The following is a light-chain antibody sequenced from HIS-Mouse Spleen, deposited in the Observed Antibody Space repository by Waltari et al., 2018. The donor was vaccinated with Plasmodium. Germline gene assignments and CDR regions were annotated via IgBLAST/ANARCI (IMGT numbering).Light chain of an antibody. V-gene: IGKV3-15*01. J-gene: IGKJ3*01. CDR3: QQYNNWSFT. Sequence: EIVMTQSPATLSVSQGERATLSCRASQSVSSNLAWYQQKHGPAPRLLIYGASTRATGIPARFSGSGSGTEFTLTISSLQSEDFAVYYCQQYNNWSFTFGPGTKVDIK. CDR2: GAS. CDR1: QSVSSN.